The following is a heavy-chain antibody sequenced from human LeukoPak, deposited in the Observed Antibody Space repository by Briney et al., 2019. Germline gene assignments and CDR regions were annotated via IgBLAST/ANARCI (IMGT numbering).Heavy chain of an antibody. V-gene: IGHV3-74*01. D-gene: IGHD5-24*01. Sequence: GGSLRLSCTVSGFTFSSYWMHWVRQAPGMGLVWVSRIDTDGSTTSYADSVKGRFTISRDNAKNTLYLQVSSLRAEDTAVYYCARGGLEPVDYWGQGTLVTVSS. CDR2: IDTDGSTT. CDR3: ARGGLEPVDY. CDR1: GFTFSSYW. J-gene: IGHJ4*02.